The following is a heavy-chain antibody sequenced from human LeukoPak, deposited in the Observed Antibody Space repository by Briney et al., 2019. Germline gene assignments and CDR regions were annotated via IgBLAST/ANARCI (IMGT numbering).Heavy chain of an antibody. J-gene: IGHJ4*02. CDR2: SYHSGST. CDR3: AKVGAYGDYARHDY. V-gene: IGHV4-38-2*01. D-gene: IGHD4-17*01. CDR1: GYSISSGYY. Sequence: PSETLSLTCAVSGYSISSGYYWAWIRQPPGKGLEWIGQSYHSGSTYSNPSLKSRVTISLDTSNNQFSLRLSSVTAADTAVYYCAKVGAYGDYARHDYWGQGTLSPSPQ.